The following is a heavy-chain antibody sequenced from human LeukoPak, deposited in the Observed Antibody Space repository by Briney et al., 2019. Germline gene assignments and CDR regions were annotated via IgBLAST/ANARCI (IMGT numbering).Heavy chain of an antibody. CDR3: ARYCSSISCYSAYYGMDV. D-gene: IGHD2-2*01. CDR2: FGGSGGTT. V-gene: IGHV3-23*01. CDR1: GFTFSTYG. Sequence: PGGSLRLSCAASGFTFSTYGMSWVRQAPGEGLEWVSSFGGSGGTTYYADSVKGQFTISRDNSKSALYLQMNSLRAEDTAVYYCARYCSSISCYSAYYGMDVWGKGTTVTVSS. J-gene: IGHJ6*04.